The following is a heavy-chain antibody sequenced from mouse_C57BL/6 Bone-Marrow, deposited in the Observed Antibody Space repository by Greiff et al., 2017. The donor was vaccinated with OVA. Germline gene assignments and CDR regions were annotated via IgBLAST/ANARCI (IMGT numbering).Heavy chain of an antibody. D-gene: IGHD1-1*01. CDR3: TGHYGSSYKYFDV. Sequence: EVKVEESGGGLVQPGGSMKLSCVASGFTFSNYWMNWVRQSPEKGLEWVAQIRLKSDNYATHYAESVKGRFTISRDDSKSSVYLQMNNLRAEDTGIYYCTGHYGSSYKYFDVWGTGTTVTVSS. J-gene: IGHJ1*03. CDR2: IRLKSDNYAT. CDR1: GFTFSNYW. V-gene: IGHV6-3*01.